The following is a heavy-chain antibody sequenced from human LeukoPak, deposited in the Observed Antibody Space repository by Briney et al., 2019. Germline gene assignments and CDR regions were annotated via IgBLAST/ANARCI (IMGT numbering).Heavy chain of an antibody. CDR2: MNPNSGNT. J-gene: IGHJ3*02. D-gene: IGHD1-1*01. CDR1: GYTFTSYD. Sequence: ASVKVSCKASGYTFTSYDINWVGQATGQGPEWMGWMNPNSGNTGFAQNFQGRVTLTRDTSTRTAYMELSGLRPEDTAVYYCARSRPATGTSRHPFDIWGQGTVVTVSS. CDR3: ARSRPATGTSRHPFDI. V-gene: IGHV1-8*01.